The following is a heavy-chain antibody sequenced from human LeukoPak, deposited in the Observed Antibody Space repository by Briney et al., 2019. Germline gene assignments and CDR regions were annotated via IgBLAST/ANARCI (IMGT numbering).Heavy chain of an antibody. D-gene: IGHD5-18*01. Sequence: WETLSLTCTVSGGSISTYYWSWIRQSAGKGLEWIGRIYTSGSTNYNPSLKSRVTMSVDTSKSQFSLKLSSVTAADTAVYYCARGRYTQFDYWGQGTLVTVSS. J-gene: IGHJ4*02. CDR2: IYTSGST. CDR1: GGSISTYY. CDR3: ARGRYTQFDY. V-gene: IGHV4-4*07.